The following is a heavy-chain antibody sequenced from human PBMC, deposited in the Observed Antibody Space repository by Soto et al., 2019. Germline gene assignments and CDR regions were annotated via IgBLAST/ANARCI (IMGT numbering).Heavy chain of an antibody. J-gene: IGHJ5*02. CDR1: GGSISSTSYF. D-gene: IGHD1-26*01. CDR3: ARRDSGTPLNWFDP. V-gene: IGHV4-39*01. Sequence: QLQLQESGPGLEKPSETLSLTCSVSGGSISSTSYFWDWIRQPPGKGLEWIGSIYYSGSTDYNPSLQSRVTMSLDTSKNQFSLTLTSMTAADTAVYYCARRDSGTPLNWFDPWGQGTLVTVSS. CDR2: IYYSGST.